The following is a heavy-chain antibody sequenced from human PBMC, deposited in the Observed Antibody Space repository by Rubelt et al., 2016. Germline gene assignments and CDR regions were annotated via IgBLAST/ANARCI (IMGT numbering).Heavy chain of an antibody. J-gene: IGHJ3*02. CDR2: IVATGRST. CDR3: AKMSNLGFHI. V-gene: IGHV3-23*01. Sequence: VRQAPGKGLEWVSTIVATGRSTFYADSVKGRFTISRDNSKNTLYLQMNSLSAEDTAVYYCAKMSNLGFHIWGQGTLVTVSS. D-gene: IGHD5-24*01.